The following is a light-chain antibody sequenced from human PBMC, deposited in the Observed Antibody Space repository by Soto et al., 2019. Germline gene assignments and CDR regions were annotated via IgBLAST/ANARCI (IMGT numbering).Light chain of an antibody. CDR2: GAS. Sequence: ETVMTQSPATLSVSPGERVTLSCRASQSISSRLAWYRQNPGQAPRLLIYGASTRAPGIPARFSGSGSGSEFPLTISSLQPEDFAVYYCQKYNNCPLTFGQGTKVESK. J-gene: IGKJ1*01. CDR1: QSISSR. V-gene: IGKV3-15*01. CDR3: QKYNNCPLT.